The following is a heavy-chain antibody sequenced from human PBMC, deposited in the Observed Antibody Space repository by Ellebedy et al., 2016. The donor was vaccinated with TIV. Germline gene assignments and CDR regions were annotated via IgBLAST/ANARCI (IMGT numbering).Heavy chain of an antibody. CDR1: GGSISSYY. D-gene: IGHD2-8*02. CDR2: IYYSGST. Sequence: SETLSLTXTVSGGSISSYYWSWLRQPPGKGLEWIGYIYYSGSTNYNPSLKSRVTISVDTSKNQFSLKLSSVTAADTAVYYCARDRAASNAGGYGMDVWGQGTTVTVSS. CDR3: ARDRAASNAGGYGMDV. V-gene: IGHV4-59*01. J-gene: IGHJ6*02.